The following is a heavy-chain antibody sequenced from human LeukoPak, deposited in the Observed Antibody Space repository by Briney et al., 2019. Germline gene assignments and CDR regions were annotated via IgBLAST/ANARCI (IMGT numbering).Heavy chain of an antibody. Sequence: PGRSLRLSCAASGFTFSSYGMHWVRQAPGKGLEWVAVIWYDGSNKYYADSVKGRFTISRDNSKDTLYLQMNSLRVDDTAIYSCTKYAPPTTVVTRFFDSWGQGTMVTVSS. J-gene: IGHJ4*02. CDR3: TKYAPPTTVVTRFFDS. D-gene: IGHD4-23*01. CDR2: IWYDGSNK. V-gene: IGHV3-33*06. CDR1: GFTFSSYG.